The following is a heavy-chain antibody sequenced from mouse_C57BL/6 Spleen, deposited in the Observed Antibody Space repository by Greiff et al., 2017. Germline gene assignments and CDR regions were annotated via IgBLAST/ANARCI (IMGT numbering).Heavy chain of an antibody. CDR1: GYTFTSYW. CDR2: IDPSDSYT. CDR3: ARGDWFAY. V-gene: IGHV1-69*01. J-gene: IGHJ3*01. Sequence: VQLQQPGAELVMPGASVKLSCKASGYTFTSYWMHWVQQRPGQGLEWIGEIDPSDSYTNYNQKFKGKSTLTVDKASSTAYMQLSSLTSEDSAVYYCARGDWFAYWGQGTLVTVSA.